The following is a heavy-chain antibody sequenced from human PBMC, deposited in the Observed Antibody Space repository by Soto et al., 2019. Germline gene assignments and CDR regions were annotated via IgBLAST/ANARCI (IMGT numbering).Heavy chain of an antibody. Sequence: QIQLVQSGGEVKKPGASVNVSCKASGYTFTNYGIGWVRQAPGQGLKWMGWISTYNVNTIYAQNFQDRVTMTTDTPTSTAYMELKSLTSDDTAVYYCARVPGELHLLDAFDVWGQGTMLTVSS. CDR2: ISTYNVNT. CDR3: ARVPGELHLLDAFDV. J-gene: IGHJ3*01. CDR1: GYTFTNYG. D-gene: IGHD1-7*01. V-gene: IGHV1-18*01.